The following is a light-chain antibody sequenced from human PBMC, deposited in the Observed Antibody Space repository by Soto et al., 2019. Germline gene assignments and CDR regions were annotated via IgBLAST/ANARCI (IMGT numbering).Light chain of an antibody. Sequence: EIVMTQSPATLSVSPGERATLSCRASQSVSSYLAWYQQKPGQAPRLLIYGASTRATGLPDRISGSGSGTEFTLTISSLQSEDFALYYCQQYNDWPLTFGGGTKVEIK. CDR2: GAS. CDR1: QSVSSY. CDR3: QQYNDWPLT. V-gene: IGKV3-15*01. J-gene: IGKJ4*01.